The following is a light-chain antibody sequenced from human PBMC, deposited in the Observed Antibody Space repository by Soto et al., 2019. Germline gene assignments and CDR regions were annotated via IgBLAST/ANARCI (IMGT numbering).Light chain of an antibody. CDR3: QQRSNWPIT. CDR1: QSVRSY. Sequence: EIVLTQSPATLSLSPGERATLSCRASQSVRSYLAWYQQKPGQAPRLLIYDASNRATGIPARFSGSGSGTDFTPTISSLEPEDFAVYYCQQRSNWPITFGQGTRLEI. CDR2: DAS. V-gene: IGKV3-11*01. J-gene: IGKJ5*01.